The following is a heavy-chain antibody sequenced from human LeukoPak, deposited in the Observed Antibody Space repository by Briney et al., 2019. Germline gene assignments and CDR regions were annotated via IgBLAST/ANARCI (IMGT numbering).Heavy chain of an antibody. D-gene: IGHD4-11*01. CDR2: ISWYGGST. J-gene: IGHJ4*02. V-gene: IGHV3-43D*03. CDR3: AKDAGDRTRLHFYLHLPDY. CDR1: GFTFYDYA. Sequence: PGGSLRLSCAASGFTFYDYAVHWVRQAPGKGLEWVSLISWYGGSTYYADSVRGRFTISRDNSKNSLYLQMNSLRAEDTALYYCAKDAGDRTRLHFYLHLPDYWGQGTLVTVSS.